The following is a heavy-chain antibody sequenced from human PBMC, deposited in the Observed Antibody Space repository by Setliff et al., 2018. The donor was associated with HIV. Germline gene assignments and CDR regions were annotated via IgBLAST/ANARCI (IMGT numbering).Heavy chain of an antibody. J-gene: IGHJ4*02. Sequence: GGSLRLSCAASGFTFSTYWMSWVRQAPGKGLEWVANIKQDGSEKNYMDSVKGRFTISRDNAKNSLYLQLNSMRVEDTAVYYCATDCAVVGGTGSLDSWGQGTLVTVSS. CDR3: ATDCAVVGGTGSLDS. V-gene: IGHV3-7*05. D-gene: IGHD1-26*01. CDR2: IKQDGSEK. CDR1: GFTFSTYW.